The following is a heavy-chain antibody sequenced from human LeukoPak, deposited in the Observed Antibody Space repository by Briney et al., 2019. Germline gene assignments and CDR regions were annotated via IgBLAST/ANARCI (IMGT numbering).Heavy chain of an antibody. V-gene: IGHV4-34*01. J-gene: IGHJ5*02. CDR3: ARVLRIVVVPGATFWFDP. D-gene: IGHD2-2*01. CDR1: GGSFSGYY. CDR2: VNHSGST. Sequence: SETLSLSCAVYGGSFSGYYWSWVRQPPGKGLEWIADVNHSGSTNYNPSLKSRVTTSADKTMNKFPLMLSSVTAADTPVYHCARVLRIVVVPGATFWFDPWGQGTLVTVSS.